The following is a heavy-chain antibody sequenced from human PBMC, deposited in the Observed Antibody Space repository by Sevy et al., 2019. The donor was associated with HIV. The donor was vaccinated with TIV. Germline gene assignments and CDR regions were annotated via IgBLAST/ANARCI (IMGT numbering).Heavy chain of an antibody. Sequence: GGSLRLSCAASGFTFGTYDMHWVRQAPGKGLEWVAIISSDGSYRYDEGSVRARFSMSRENSKNTMYLQISGLLIEDTAVYCCAKNRPPGGSLFSRHGMDVWGRRTTVTVSS. CDR1: GFTFGTYD. D-gene: IGHD3-16*01. V-gene: IGHV3-30*18. J-gene: IGHJ6*02. CDR2: ISSDGSYR. CDR3: AKNRPPGGSLFSRHGMDV.